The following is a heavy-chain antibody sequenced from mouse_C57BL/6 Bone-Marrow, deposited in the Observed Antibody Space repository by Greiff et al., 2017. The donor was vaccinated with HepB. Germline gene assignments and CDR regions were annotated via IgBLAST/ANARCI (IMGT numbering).Heavy chain of an antibody. CDR2: IRLKSDNYAT. CDR1: GFTFSNYW. J-gene: IGHJ4*01. Sequence: EVKVEESGGGLVQPGGSMKLSCVASGFTFSNYWMNWVRQSPEKGLEWVAQIRLKSDNYATHYAESVKGRFTISRDDSKSSVYLQMNNLRAEDTGIYYCTDYGSPYYYAMDYWGQGTSVTVSS. D-gene: IGHD1-1*01. CDR3: TDYGSPYYYAMDY. V-gene: IGHV6-3*01.